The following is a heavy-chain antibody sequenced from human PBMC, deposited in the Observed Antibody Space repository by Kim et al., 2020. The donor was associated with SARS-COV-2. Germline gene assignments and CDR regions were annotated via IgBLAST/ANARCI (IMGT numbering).Heavy chain of an antibody. CDR3: CPCITLADRYDYCTYFDF. CDR2: IRIGGST. CDR1: GLTFRSHA. J-gene: IGHJ4*01. Sequence: GGSLRLSCAAFGLTFRSHAMNWVRQGPGKGLEWVASIRIGGSTFYSAAFMSRFTISRNNSSDTLLHQMNSLRADDTTNFYCCPCITLADRYDYCTYFDF. V-gene: IGHV3-23*01. D-gene: IGHD4-17*01.